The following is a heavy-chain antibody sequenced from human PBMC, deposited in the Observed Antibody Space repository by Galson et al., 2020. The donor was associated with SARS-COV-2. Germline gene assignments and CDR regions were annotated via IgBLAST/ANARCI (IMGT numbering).Heavy chain of an antibody. V-gene: IGHV3-74*01. Sequence: GGSLRLSCAASGFTFSSYWMHWVRQAPGKGLVWVSRIYSEGSSTSYADSVKGRFTISGDNAKNTLYLQMNSLRAEDTAVYYCARGDMGNDYFDYWGQGTLVTVAA. J-gene: IGHJ4*02. CDR3: ARGDMGNDYFDY. CDR1: GFTFSSYW. CDR2: IYSEGSST. D-gene: IGHD7-27*01.